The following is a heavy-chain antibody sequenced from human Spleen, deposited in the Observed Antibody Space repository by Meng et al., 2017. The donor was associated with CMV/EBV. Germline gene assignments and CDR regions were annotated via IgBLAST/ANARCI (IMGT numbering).Heavy chain of an antibody. CDR1: GYSFTSYW. V-gene: IGHV5-51*01. CDR3: ARLQGAYYFDY. J-gene: IGHJ4*02. D-gene: IGHD1-26*01. CDR2: IYPGDSDT. Sequence: GGSLKISCEGSGYSFTSYWIGWVRQMPGKGLEWMGIIYPGDSDTTYSPSFQGQVTISAVKSISTAYLQWSSLKASDTAIYYCARLQGAYYFDYWGQGTLVTVSS.